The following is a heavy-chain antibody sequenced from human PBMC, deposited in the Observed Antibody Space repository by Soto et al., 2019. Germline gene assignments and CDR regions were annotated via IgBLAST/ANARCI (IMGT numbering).Heavy chain of an antibody. D-gene: IGHD3-3*01. Sequence: EVQLLESGGGLVQPGGSLRLSCAASGFTFSSYAMSWVRQAPGKGLEWVSAISGSGGSTYYADSVKGRFTISRDTSENTKYPQMISLRADDTALYSSAKDRRKERITMFGVVLRWVDPCGQGSLVIVAA. CDR2: ISGSGGST. CDR1: GFTFSSYA. J-gene: IGHJ5*02. CDR3: AKDRRKERITMFGVVLRWVDP. V-gene: IGHV3-23*01.